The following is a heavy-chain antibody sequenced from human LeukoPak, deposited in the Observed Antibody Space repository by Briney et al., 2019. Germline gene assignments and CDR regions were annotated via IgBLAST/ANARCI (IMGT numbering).Heavy chain of an antibody. V-gene: IGHV4-39*01. J-gene: IGHJ4*02. CDR3: ARRRVKEYSSSYYFDY. D-gene: IGHD6-6*01. CDR1: GGSISSSSYY. Sequence: SETLSLTCTVSGGSISSSSYYWGWIRQPPGKGLEWIGSIYYSGSTYYNPSLKSRVTISVDTSKNQFSLKLSSVTAADAAVYYCARRRVKEYSSSYYFDYWGQGTLVTVSS. CDR2: IYYSGST.